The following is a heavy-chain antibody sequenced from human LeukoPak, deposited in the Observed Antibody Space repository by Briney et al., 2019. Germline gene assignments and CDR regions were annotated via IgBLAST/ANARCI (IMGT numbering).Heavy chain of an antibody. CDR1: GGSISSSSYY. D-gene: IGHD6-13*01. Sequence: PSETLSLTCTVSGGSISSSSYYWGWIRQPPGKGLEWIGEITHSGSTNYNPSLKSRVTISVDTSKNQFSLKLTSVTAADTAVYYCARAYSRFYYYYMDVWGKGTTVTVSS. CDR3: ARAYSRFYYYYMDV. J-gene: IGHJ6*03. CDR2: ITHSGST. V-gene: IGHV4-39*07.